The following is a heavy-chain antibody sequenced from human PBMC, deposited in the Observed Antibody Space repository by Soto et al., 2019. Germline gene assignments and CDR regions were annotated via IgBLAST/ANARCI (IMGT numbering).Heavy chain of an antibody. CDR1: GGSFSGYY. CDR3: ARHGRSDSSGWYVFDY. D-gene: IGHD6-19*01. V-gene: IGHV4-34*01. J-gene: IGHJ4*02. Sequence: SETLSLTCAVYGGSFSGYYWSWIRQPPGKGLEWIGEINHSGSTNYNPSLKSRVTISVDTSKNQFSLKLSSVTAADTAVYYCARHGRSDSSGWYVFDYWGQGTLVTVSS. CDR2: INHSGST.